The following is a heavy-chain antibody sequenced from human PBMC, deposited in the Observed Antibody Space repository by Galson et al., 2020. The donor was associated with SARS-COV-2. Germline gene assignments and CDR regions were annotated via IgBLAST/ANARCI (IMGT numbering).Heavy chain of an antibody. CDR2: ISYDGSNK. J-gene: IGHJ5*02. D-gene: IGHD3-22*01. CDR1: GFIFSSYA. CDR3: AWDYYDSSGYYNNWFDP. Sequence: TGGSLRLSCAASGFIFSSYAMHWVRQAPGKGLEWVAVISYDGSNKYYADSVKGRFTISRDNSKNTLYLQMNSLRPEDTAVYYCAWDYYDSSGYYNNWFDPWGQGTLVTVSS. V-gene: IGHV3-30-3*01.